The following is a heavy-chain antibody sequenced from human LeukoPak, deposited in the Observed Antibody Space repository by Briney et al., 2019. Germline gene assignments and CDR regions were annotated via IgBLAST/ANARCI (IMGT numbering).Heavy chain of an antibody. CDR2: IYYSGST. D-gene: IGHD3-10*01. CDR3: ARLTMVRGVRDYNWFDP. CDR1: GGSISSGDYY. V-gene: IGHV4-30-4*01. Sequence: SQTLSLTCTVSGGSISSGDYYWSWIRQPTGKGLEWIGNIYYSGSTYYNPSLKSRVTISVDTSKNQFSLRLSSVTAADTAVYYCARLTMVRGVRDYNWFDPWGQGTLVTVSS. J-gene: IGHJ5*02.